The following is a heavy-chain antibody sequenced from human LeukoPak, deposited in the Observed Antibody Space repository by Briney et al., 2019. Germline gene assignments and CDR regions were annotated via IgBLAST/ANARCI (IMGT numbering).Heavy chain of an antibody. CDR3: ARRGPPSGHSGYSYYFDY. CDR2: INTNTGNP. CDR1: GYTFTSYA. Sequence: ASVKVSRKASGYTFTSYAMNWVRLAPGQGLEWMGWINTNTGNPTYAQGFTGRFVFSLDTSVSTAYLQISSLKAEDTAVYYCARRGPPSGHSGYSYYFDYWGQGTLVTVSS. V-gene: IGHV7-4-1*02. J-gene: IGHJ4*02. D-gene: IGHD5-12*01.